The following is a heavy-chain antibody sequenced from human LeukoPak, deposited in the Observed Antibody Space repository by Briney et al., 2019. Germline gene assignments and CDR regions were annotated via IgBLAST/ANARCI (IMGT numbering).Heavy chain of an antibody. CDR3: ARRSNGGCISPRCHIDY. Sequence: SETLSLSCIVSGDSISSRSYYWGWNRQPPGQGLEWFGTIYYSGSTYYNPSLKSRVTMSVDTSKNQFSLMLSSVPAADTAVYYCARRSNGGCISPRCHIDYWGQGTLVTVSS. CDR1: GDSISSRSYY. D-gene: IGHD2-2*01. V-gene: IGHV4-39*01. J-gene: IGHJ4*02. CDR2: IYYSGST.